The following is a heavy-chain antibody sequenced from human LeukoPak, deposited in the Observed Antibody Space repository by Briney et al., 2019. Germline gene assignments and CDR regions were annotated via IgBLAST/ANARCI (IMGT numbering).Heavy chain of an antibody. D-gene: IGHD3-10*01. CDR2: ISSSSSYI. V-gene: IGHV3-21*06. J-gene: IGHJ4*02. CDR3: ARVLPSHYYGSGSYGAIDY. Sequence: GGSLRLSCVASGITFSSFTMHWVRQAPGKGLEWVSSISSSSSYIYYADSVKGRFTISRDNAKNSLYLQINSLRAEDTAVYYCARVLPSHYYGSGSYGAIDYWGQGTLVTVSS. CDR1: GITFSSFT.